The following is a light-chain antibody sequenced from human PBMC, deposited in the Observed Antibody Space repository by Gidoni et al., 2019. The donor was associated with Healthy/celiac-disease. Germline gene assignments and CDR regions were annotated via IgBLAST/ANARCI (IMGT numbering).Light chain of an antibody. CDR3: QQYGSSPQT. CDR1: QSVSSSY. J-gene: IGKJ1*01. CDR2: GAS. V-gene: IGKV3-20*01. Sequence: IVLTQSPGTLSLSPGERATLSCRASQSVSSSYLAWYQQKPGQAPRLLIYGASSRATGIPDRFSGSGSGTDFTLTISRLEPEDFAVYYCQQYGSSPQTFXXXTKVEIK.